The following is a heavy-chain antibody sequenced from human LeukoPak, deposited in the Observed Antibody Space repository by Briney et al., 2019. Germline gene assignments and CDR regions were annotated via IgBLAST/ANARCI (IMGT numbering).Heavy chain of an antibody. CDR2: IIPILGTA. Sequence: SVKVSCKASGGTFSSYAISWVRQAPGQGLEWMGGIIPILGTANYAQKFQGRVTITADESTSTAYMELSSLRSDDTAVYYCARGGGYDESSSDFDYWGQGTLVTVSS. CDR1: GGTFSSYA. CDR3: ARGGGYDESSSDFDY. D-gene: IGHD5-12*01. V-gene: IGHV1-69*01. J-gene: IGHJ4*02.